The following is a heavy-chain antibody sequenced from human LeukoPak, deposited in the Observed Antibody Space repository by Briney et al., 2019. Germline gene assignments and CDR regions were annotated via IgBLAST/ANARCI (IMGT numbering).Heavy chain of an antibody. Sequence: SETLSLTCTVSGDPISSATYYWGWIRHHPGKGLEWIGHIFYSGSTYYNPSLKSRIAISVDTSKNQFSLKLGSVTAADTAVYYCARVSSSGYYDVEYFFDYWGQGTLVTVSS. V-gene: IGHV4-31*03. CDR3: ARVSSSGYYDVEYFFDY. D-gene: IGHD3-22*01. CDR2: IFYSGST. J-gene: IGHJ4*02. CDR1: GDPISSATYY.